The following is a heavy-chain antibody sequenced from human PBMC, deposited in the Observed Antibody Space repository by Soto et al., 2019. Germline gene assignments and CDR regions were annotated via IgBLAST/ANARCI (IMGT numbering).Heavy chain of an antibody. CDR2: IKQDGSEK. CDR3: AREQVTMVRGVIRSHDAFDI. D-gene: IGHD3-10*01. V-gene: IGHV3-7*01. CDR1: GFTFSSYW. Sequence: SGGSLRLSCAASGFTFSSYWMSWVRQAPGKGLEWVANIKQDGSEKYYVDSVKGRFTISRDNAKNSLYLQMNSLRAEDTAVYYCAREQVTMVRGVIRSHDAFDIWGQGTMVTVSS. J-gene: IGHJ3*02.